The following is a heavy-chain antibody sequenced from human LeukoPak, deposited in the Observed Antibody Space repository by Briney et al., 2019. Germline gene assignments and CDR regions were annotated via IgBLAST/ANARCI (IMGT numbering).Heavy chain of an antibody. CDR2: IYYSGST. J-gene: IGHJ6*02. V-gene: IGHV4-59*01. CDR1: GGSISSYY. CDR3: AGSSYGSGSYYAYYYYGMDV. D-gene: IGHD3-10*01. Sequence: SETLSLTCTVSGGSISSYYWSWIRQPPGKGLEWIGYIYYSGSTNYNPSLKSRVTISVDTSKNQFSLKPSSVTAADTAVYYCAGSSYGSGSYYAYYYYGMDVWGQGTTVTVSS.